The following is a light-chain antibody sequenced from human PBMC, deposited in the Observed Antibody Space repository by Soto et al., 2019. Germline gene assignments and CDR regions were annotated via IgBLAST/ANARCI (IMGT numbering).Light chain of an antibody. CDR2: GAS. V-gene: IGKV3-20*01. Sequence: EIVLTQSPGTLSLSPGERATLSCRASQSVSSSYLAWYQQKPGQAPRLLIYGASSRATGIPDRLGGSGSGTDFTLTISRLEPEDFAVYYCQQYGSSPLYTFGQGTKLEIK. CDR3: QQYGSSPLYT. CDR1: QSVSSSY. J-gene: IGKJ2*01.